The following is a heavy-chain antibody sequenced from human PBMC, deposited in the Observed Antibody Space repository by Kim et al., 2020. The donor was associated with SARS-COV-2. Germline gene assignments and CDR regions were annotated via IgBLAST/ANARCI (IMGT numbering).Heavy chain of an antibody. Sequence: CADFVKGPFAISRDNAENTLYLPMNSLRAEDTAVYYCARGDPGAATYFDSWGQGTLVTVSA. D-gene: IGHD1-26*01. CDR3: ARGDPGAATYFDS. J-gene: IGHJ4*02. V-gene: IGHV3-74*01.